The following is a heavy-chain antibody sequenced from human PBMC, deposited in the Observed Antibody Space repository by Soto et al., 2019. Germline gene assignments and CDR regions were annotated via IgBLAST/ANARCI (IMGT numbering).Heavy chain of an antibody. CDR2: IWYGGSSK. Sequence: QVQLVESGGGVVQPGGSLRLSCAASGFTFSTYGMHWVRQAPGKGPEWVAVIWYGGSSKFYLESVKGRFTISRDNSKNALYLKMNSLRAEDTALYYCARYRAGAVGDSGDYYYDMDVWGQGTTVIVSS. J-gene: IGHJ6*01. V-gene: IGHV3-33*01. CDR1: GFTFSTYG. D-gene: IGHD1-26*01. CDR3: ARYRAGAVGDSGDYYYDMDV.